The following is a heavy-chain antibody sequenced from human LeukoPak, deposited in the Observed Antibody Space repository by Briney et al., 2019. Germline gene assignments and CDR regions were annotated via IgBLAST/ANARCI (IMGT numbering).Heavy chain of an antibody. Sequence: PSETLSLTCTVSGYSISSGYYWGWIRQPPGKGLEWIGSIYHSGSTYYNPSLKSRVTISVDTSKNQFSLKLSSVTAADTAVYYCALYYYGSGSYGFDYWGQGTLVTVSS. CDR2: IYHSGST. J-gene: IGHJ4*02. D-gene: IGHD3-10*01. CDR3: ALYYYGSGSYGFDY. CDR1: GYSISSGYY. V-gene: IGHV4-38-2*02.